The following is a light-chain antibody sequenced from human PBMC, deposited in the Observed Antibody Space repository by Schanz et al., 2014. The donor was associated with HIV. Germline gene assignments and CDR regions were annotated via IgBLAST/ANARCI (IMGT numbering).Light chain of an antibody. CDR2: DVT. Sequence: QSALTQPASVSGSPGQSITISCTGTSSDVGADNSVSWYQQHPGRAPRLLVYDVTYRPSGVSNRFSGSKSGNTASLTVSGLQAEDEADYYCASYAGSNNFEVFGTGTKLTVL. V-gene: IGLV2-14*03. J-gene: IGLJ1*01. CDR3: ASYAGSNNFEV. CDR1: SSDVGADNS.